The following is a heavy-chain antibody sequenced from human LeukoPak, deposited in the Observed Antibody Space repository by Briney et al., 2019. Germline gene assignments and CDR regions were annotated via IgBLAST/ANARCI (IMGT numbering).Heavy chain of an antibody. V-gene: IGHV3-21*01. CDR2: ISSSSSYI. CDR3: ARFFDCPRAGGFDP. CDR1: GFTSSSYS. D-gene: IGHD2-15*01. J-gene: IGHJ5*02. Sequence: SGGSLRLSCAASGFTSSSYSMNWVRQAPGKGLEWVSSISSSSSYIYYADSVKCRFTISRDNAKNSLYLQMNSLRAEDTAVYYCARFFDCPRAGGFDPWGQGTLVTVSS.